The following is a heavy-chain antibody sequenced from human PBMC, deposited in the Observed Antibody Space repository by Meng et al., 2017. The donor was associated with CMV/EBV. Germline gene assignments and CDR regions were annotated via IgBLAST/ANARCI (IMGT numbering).Heavy chain of an antibody. CDR2: IIPIFGTA. V-gene: IGHV1-69*12. Sequence: QVQLWRPGVEGKKPGPAVMASCKATGCTVSSYAISWVRQAPGQGLEWMGGIIPIFGTANYAQKFQGRVTITADESTSTAYMELSSLRSEDTAVYYCAREGNNWNDVPFDYWGQGTLVTVSS. J-gene: IGHJ4*02. CDR1: GCTVSSYA. D-gene: IGHD1-20*01. CDR3: AREGNNWNDVPFDY.